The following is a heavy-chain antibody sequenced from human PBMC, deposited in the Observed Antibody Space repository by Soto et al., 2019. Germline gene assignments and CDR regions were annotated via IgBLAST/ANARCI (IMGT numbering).Heavy chain of an antibody. CDR2: IYSNGNT. CDR3: ARWAAHVDY. J-gene: IGHJ4*02. CDR1: GFTVSTNY. V-gene: IGHV3-66*01. D-gene: IGHD6-13*01. Sequence: EVPLVEPGGGLVQPGGSLRLSCVVSGFTVSTNYISWVRQAAGKGPEWVSSIYSNGNTHYADSVKGRFIISRDNSKNTLYLQMNSLRDEDTAVYYCARWAAHVDYWGQGTLVTVSS.